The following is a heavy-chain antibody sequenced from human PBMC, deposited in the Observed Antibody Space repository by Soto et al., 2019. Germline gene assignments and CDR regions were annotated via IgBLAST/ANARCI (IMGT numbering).Heavy chain of an antibody. CDR3: ARDRRDLRTGFYYGMDV. J-gene: IGHJ6*02. D-gene: IGHD2-2*01. CDR2: INPKSGGT. V-gene: IGHV1-2*04. Sequence: ASVKVSCKASGYSFTDYHIHWVRQAPGQGLEWLGRINPKSGGTSTAQKFQGWVTMTTDTSISTASMELTRLTSDDTAIYYCARDRRDLRTGFYYGMDVWGQGTTVTVSS. CDR1: GYSFTDYH.